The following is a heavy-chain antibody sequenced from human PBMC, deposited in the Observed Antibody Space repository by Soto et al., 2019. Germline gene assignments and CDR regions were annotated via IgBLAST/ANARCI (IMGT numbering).Heavy chain of an antibody. D-gene: IGHD5-12*01. CDR2: IYYSGST. CDR3: AREGNLGRWLQPLDF. CDR1: GGSISSSSYY. J-gene: IGHJ4*02. V-gene: IGHV4-39*02. Sequence: SETLSLTCTVSGGSISSSSYYWGWIRQPPGKGLEWIGSIYYSGSTYYNPSLKSRVTISVDTSKNHFSLRLISVTAADTAIYFCAREGNLGRWLQPLDFWGQGTLVTVSS.